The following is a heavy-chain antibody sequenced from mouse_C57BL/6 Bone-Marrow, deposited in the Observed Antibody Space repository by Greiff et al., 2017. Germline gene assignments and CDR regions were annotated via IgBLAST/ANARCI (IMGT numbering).Heavy chain of an antibody. CDR3: ARWGDYDGRFAY. CDR1: GYTFTSYW. Sequence: QVQLKQPGAELVRPGSSVKLSCKASGYTFTSYWMDWVKQRPGQGLEWIGNIYPSDSETHYNQKFKDKATLTVDKSSSTAYMQLSSLTSEDSAVYYCARWGDYDGRFAYWGQGTLVTVSA. V-gene: IGHV1-61*01. D-gene: IGHD2-4*01. J-gene: IGHJ3*01. CDR2: IYPSDSET.